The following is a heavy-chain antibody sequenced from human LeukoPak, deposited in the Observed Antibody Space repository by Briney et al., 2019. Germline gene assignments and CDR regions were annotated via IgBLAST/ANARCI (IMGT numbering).Heavy chain of an antibody. Sequence: SVKVSCKASGGTFSSYAISWVRQAPGQGLEWMGGIIPIFGTANYAQKLQGRVTITTDESTSTAYMEVRSLRSEDTAVYYCGRKAGDCGGGSCDSIDYWGQGTLVTVSS. CDR2: IIPIFGTA. CDR3: GRKAGDCGGGSCDSIDY. J-gene: IGHJ4*02. V-gene: IGHV1-69*05. D-gene: IGHD2-15*01. CDR1: GGTFSSYA.